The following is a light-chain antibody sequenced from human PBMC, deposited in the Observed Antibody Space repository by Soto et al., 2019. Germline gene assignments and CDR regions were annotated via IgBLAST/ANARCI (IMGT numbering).Light chain of an antibody. CDR2: AAS. J-gene: IGKJ4*01. V-gene: IGKV1-8*01. Sequence: AIRMTQSPSSLSASTGHRFTITCRASQGISSYLAWYQQKPGKATKLLIYAASTLQSGVPSRFSGSGSGTDLTLTISCLQSEDFATYHCQQYYSYPLTFGGGNKV. CDR1: QGISSY. CDR3: QQYYSYPLT.